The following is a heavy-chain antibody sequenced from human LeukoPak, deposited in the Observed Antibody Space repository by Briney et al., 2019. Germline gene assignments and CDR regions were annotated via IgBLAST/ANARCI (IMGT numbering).Heavy chain of an antibody. J-gene: IGHJ3*02. CDR1: GYSFTSYW. CDR3: ARQTNHNAFDI. CDR2: ICPSDSDT. V-gene: IGHV5-51*01. Sequence: GESLKISCKASGYSFTSYWIDWVRQMPGKGLEWLGFICPSDSDTSYSPSLQGQVTISADKSISTTYLQLSSLKASDTAMYYCARQTNHNAFDIWGQGTMVTVSS.